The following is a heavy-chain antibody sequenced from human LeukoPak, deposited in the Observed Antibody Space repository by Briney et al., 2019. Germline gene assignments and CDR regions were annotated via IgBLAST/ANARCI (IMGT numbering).Heavy chain of an antibody. CDR2: IYYSGGT. V-gene: IGHV4-39*01. D-gene: IGHD2-21*02. CDR3: ASSVVTATWYFDL. Sequence: SETLSLTCTVSGGSISSSSYYWGWIRQPPGKGLEWIGSIYYSGGTYYNPSLKSRVTISVDTSKNQFSLKLSSVTAADTAVYYCASSVVTATWYFDLWGRGALVTVSS. CDR1: GGSISSSSYY. J-gene: IGHJ2*01.